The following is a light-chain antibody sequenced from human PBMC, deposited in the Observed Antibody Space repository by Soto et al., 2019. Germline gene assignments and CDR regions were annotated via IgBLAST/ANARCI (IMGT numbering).Light chain of an antibody. CDR2: SNN. CDR3: AAWDDSLNGVV. CDR1: SSNIESNT. J-gene: IGLJ2*01. V-gene: IGLV1-44*01. Sequence: QSVLTQPPSASGTPGQRVNISCSGSSSNIESNTVNWYQQLPGTAPKLLIYSNNQRPSGVPDRFSGSKSGTSASLAISGLQSEDEADYYCAAWDDSLNGVVFGGGTQLTVL.